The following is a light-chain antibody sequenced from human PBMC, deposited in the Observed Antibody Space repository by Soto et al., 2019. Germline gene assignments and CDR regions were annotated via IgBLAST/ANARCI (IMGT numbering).Light chain of an antibody. CDR1: SSDVGGYNY. J-gene: IGLJ3*02. CDR2: DVS. V-gene: IGLV2-14*01. Sequence: QSALTQPASVSGSPGQSITISCTGTSSDVGGYNYVSWYQQHPGKAPKLMIYDVSNRPAGVSNRFSGSKSGNTASLTISGFPGEDADDYYCSSYTCSSSLGVFGGGTQLTVL. CDR3: SSYTCSSSLGV.